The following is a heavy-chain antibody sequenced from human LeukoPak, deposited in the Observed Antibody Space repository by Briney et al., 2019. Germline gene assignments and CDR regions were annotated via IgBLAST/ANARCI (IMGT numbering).Heavy chain of an antibody. V-gene: IGHV4-59*01. D-gene: IGHD3-10*01. J-gene: IGHJ6*03. CDR1: GGSISSYY. Sequence: PSETLSLTCTVSGGSISSYYWSWIRQPPGKGLEWIGYIYYSGSTSYNPSLKSRVTISVDTSKNQFSLKLSSVTAADTAVYYCARDGGSGSYSGYYYYYMDVWGKGTTVTISS. CDR2: IYYSGST. CDR3: ARDGGSGSYSGYYYYYMDV.